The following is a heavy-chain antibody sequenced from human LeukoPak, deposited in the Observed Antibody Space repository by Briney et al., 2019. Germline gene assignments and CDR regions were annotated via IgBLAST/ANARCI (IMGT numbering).Heavy chain of an antibody. D-gene: IGHD5-12*01. CDR1: GYTFTNYG. CDR2: ISTYNGNT. CDR3: ARARPELRGYSGYYTHGIDY. J-gene: IGHJ4*02. V-gene: IGHV1-18*01. Sequence: GASVKVSCKASGYTFTNYGISWVRQAPGQGPEWVGWISTYNGNTNYAQKLQDRVTMTTDTSTSTAYMELRSLRSDDTAVYYCARARPELRGYSGYYTHGIDYWGQGTLVTVSS.